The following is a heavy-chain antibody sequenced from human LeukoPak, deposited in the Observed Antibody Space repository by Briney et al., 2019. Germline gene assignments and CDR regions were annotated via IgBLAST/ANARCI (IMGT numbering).Heavy chain of an antibody. J-gene: IGHJ4*02. CDR1: GFTFSKYW. CDR2: INTDGTVT. CDR3: ATKQWLAPPPDS. D-gene: IGHD6-19*01. V-gene: IGHV3-74*01. Sequence: GGSLRLSCAASGFTFSKYWMLWVRQAPGKGLESVARINTDGTVTTYADSVKGRFTVSTDNADNTMFLQMNSVRDEDTAVYYCATKQWLAPPPDSWGQGTPVTVSS.